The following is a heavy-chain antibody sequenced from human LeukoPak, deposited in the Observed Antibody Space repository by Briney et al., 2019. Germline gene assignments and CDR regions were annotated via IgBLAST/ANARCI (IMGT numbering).Heavy chain of an antibody. V-gene: IGHV3-7*03. CDR2: IKQDGSEK. D-gene: IGHD6-13*01. J-gene: IGHJ6*02. CDR3: ARIIVAVAFTPYYYYGMDV. Sequence: PGGSLRLSCAASGFTFSSYWMSWVRQAPGKGLEWVANIKQDGSEKYYVDSVKGRFTISRDNAKNSLYLQMNSLRAEDTAVYYCARIIVAVAFTPYYYYGMDVWGQGTTVTVSS. CDR1: GFTFSSYW.